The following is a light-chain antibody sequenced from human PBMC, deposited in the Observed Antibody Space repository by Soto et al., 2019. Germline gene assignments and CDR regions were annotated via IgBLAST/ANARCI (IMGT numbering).Light chain of an antibody. Sequence: DIVMTQSPLSLPVTPGEPASISCRSSQSLLHSNGYNYLHWYLQKPGQSPQLLIYLGSNRASGVTDRFSGSGSGTDFTLKISRVEAEDVGVYYCKQALQTPLTFGQGTRLEIK. CDR3: KQALQTPLT. V-gene: IGKV2-28*01. CDR2: LGS. J-gene: IGKJ5*01. CDR1: QSLLHSNGYNY.